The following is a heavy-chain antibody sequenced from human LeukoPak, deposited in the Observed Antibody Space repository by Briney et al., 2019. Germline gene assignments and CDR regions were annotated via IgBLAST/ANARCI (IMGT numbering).Heavy chain of an antibody. V-gene: IGHV4-59*01. CDR3: ARGGDHVGHNYGMDV. CDR2: IYYSGST. D-gene: IGHD3-10*01. CDR1: GGSISSYY. Sequence: PSETLSLTCTVSGGSISSYYWSWIRQPPGKGLEWIGYIYYSGSTNYNPSLKSRVTISVDTSKNQFSLKLSSVTAADTAVYYCARGGDHVGHNYGMDVWGQGTTVTVSS. J-gene: IGHJ6*02.